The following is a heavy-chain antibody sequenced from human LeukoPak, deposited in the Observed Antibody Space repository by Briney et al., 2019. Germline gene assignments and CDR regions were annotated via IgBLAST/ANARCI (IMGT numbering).Heavy chain of an antibody. J-gene: IGHJ5*02. CDR2: ISGGGDDT. CDR1: GLTFSSYG. CDR3: AKTSSYGSGSYHWFDP. D-gene: IGHD3-10*01. Sequence: GGSLRLSCAASGLTFSSYGMTWVRQAPGKGLEWVSIISGGGDDTYYADSVKGRFTISRDNSKNTVYLQMNSLRAEDTAVYYCAKTSSYGSGSYHWFDPWGQGTLVTVSS. V-gene: IGHV3-23*01.